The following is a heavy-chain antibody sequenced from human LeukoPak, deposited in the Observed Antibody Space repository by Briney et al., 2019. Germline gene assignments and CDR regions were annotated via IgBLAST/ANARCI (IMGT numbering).Heavy chain of an antibody. Sequence: PGRSLRLSCAASGFTFNNSNMNCVRHAPGKGLEWVSSISSSSSTIYYADSVKARFTISRDNAMNSLYLQMNKLRAEDTAVYYCARDLQNYYGMDVWGQGTTVTVSS. CDR3: ARDLQNYYGMDV. V-gene: IGHV3-48*01. J-gene: IGHJ6*02. CDR2: ISSSSSTI. CDR1: GFTFNNSN.